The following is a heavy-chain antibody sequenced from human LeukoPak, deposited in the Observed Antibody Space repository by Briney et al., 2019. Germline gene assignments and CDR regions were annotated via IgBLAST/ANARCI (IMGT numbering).Heavy chain of an antibody. V-gene: IGHV3-23*01. D-gene: IGHD6-6*01. CDR3: AKVEYSSNIPQH. CDR2: ISGSGGST. CDR1: GFTFSGSA. J-gene: IGHJ1*01. Sequence: GGSLRLSCAASGFTFSGSAMSWVRQAPGKGLEWVSSISGSGGSTYYADSVKGRFTISRDNSKNTQYLQMNSLRAEDTAVYYCAKVEYSSNIPQHWGQGTLVAVSS.